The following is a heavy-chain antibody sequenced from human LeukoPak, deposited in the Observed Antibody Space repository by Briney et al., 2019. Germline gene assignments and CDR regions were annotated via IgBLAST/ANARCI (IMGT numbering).Heavy chain of an antibody. CDR2: ISSSSSYI. D-gene: IGHD6-25*01. V-gene: IGHV3-21*01. CDR3: ARDPGSSSGWGAFDV. J-gene: IGHJ3*01. Sequence: KPGGSLRLSCAASGFTFSSYSMNWVRQAPGKGLEWVSSISSSSSYIYYADSVKGRFTISRDNAKNSLYLQMTSLRAEDTAVYYCARDPGSSSGWGAFDVWGQGTVVTVSS. CDR1: GFTFSSYS.